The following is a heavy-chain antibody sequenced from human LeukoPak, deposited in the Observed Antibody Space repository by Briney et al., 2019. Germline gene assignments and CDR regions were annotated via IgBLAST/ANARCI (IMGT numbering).Heavy chain of an antibody. V-gene: IGHV3-66*01. D-gene: IGHD4-17*01. Sequence: GGSLRLSCAASGFTFSTYAMSWVRQAPGKGLEWVSVIYSGGSTYYADSVKGRFTISRDNSKNTLYLQMNSLRAEDTAVYYCARSIGDYDDYWGQGTLVTVSS. CDR3: ARSIGDYDDY. CDR2: IYSGGST. CDR1: GFTFSTYA. J-gene: IGHJ4*02.